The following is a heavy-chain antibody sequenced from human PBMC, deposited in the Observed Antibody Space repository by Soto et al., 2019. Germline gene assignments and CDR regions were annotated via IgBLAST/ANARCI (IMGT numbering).Heavy chain of an antibody. D-gene: IGHD6-6*01. Sequence: GESLKISCKGSGYTFTDYWIGWVRQLPGKGLEWMGIIYPGDSDTRYSPSFQGQVTITADKSISTAYLQWSSLKASDTAMYYCARLKAARSNWFDPWGQGTLVTVSS. CDR3: ARLKAARSNWFDP. J-gene: IGHJ5*02. V-gene: IGHV5-51*01. CDR2: IYPGDSDT. CDR1: GYTFTDYW.